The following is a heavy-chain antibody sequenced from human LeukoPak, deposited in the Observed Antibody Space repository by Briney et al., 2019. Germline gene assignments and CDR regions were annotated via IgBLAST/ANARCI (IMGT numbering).Heavy chain of an antibody. J-gene: IGHJ4*02. V-gene: IGHV1-46*01. CDR2: INPSDGST. CDR3: ARDQAIVAAGQGY. CDR1: GYTLTNFF. Sequence: ASVKVSCKASGYTLTNFFMHWVRQAPGQGLEWVAIINPSDGSTSYAQKFQGRVTMTRDTSTSTVYMELSSLRSEDTAVYYCARDQAIVAAGQGYWGQGTLVTVSS. D-gene: IGHD6-13*01.